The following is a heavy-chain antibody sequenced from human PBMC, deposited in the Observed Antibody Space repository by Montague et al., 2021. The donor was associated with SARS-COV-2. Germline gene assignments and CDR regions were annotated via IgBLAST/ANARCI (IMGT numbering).Heavy chain of an antibody. CDR2: IYITGAT. CDR3: AREQVMWWFDP. Sequence: TLSLTCTVSGDSISSGRYHWSWVRQPAGKGLEFIGRIYITGATNYNPSLKSRVAISVDTPKNQFSLKLTSVTAADTAVYHCAREQVMWWFDPWGQGTLVTVSS. J-gene: IGHJ5*02. D-gene: IGHD2-21*01. V-gene: IGHV4-61*02. CDR1: GDSISSGRYH.